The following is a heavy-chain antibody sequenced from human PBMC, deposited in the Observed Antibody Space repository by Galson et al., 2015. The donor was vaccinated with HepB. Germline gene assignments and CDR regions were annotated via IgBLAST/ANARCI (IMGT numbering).Heavy chain of an antibody. CDR3: TTVATISGVMKDY. CDR2: IRSKSDGGET. D-gene: IGHD3-3*01. J-gene: IGHJ4*02. Sequence: SLRLSCAVSGFNVDNAWMSWVRQAPGKGLEWVGRIRSKSDGGETKYAAPVKGRFTFSREDLTNTLSLQMMSLKIEDTAVYYCTTVATISGVMKDYWGQGTLVTVSS. V-gene: IGHV3-15*01. CDR1: GFNVDNAW.